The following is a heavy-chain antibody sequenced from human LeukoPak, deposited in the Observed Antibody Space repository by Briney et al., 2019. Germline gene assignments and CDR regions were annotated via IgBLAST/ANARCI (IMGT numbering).Heavy chain of an antibody. CDR2: IIDSGNSI. CDR3: AKDPIFSGSYGVFDY. CDR1: GFTFSSYA. Sequence: GGSLRLSYAASGFTFSSYAMSWVRQAPGKGLEWVSTIIDSGNSIYYADSAEGRFTISRDNSKNTLYLQMNSLRAGDTAVYYCAKDPIFSGSYGVFDYWGLGTLVTVSS. V-gene: IGHV3-23*01. D-gene: IGHD1-26*01. J-gene: IGHJ4*02.